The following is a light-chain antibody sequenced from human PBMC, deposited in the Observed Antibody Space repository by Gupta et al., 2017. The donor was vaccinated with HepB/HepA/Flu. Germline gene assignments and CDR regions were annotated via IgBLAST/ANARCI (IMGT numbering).Light chain of an antibody. Sequence: IVMTQSPDSLAVSLGERATINCKSSQSVLYSSNNKNYLAWYQQKPGQPPKLLIYWASTRESGVPDRFSGSGSGTDFTLTISSLQAEDVAVYYCQQYDSIPPSFGGGTKVEIK. CDR1: QSVLYSSNNKNY. V-gene: IGKV4-1*01. J-gene: IGKJ4*01. CDR3: QQYDSIPPS. CDR2: WAS.